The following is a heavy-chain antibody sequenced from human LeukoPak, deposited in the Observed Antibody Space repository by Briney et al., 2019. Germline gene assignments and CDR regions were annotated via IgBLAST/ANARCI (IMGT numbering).Heavy chain of an antibody. J-gene: IGHJ4*02. V-gene: IGHV1-2*02. Sequence: ASVKVSCKASGYTLTDYYMHWVRQAPGQGLEWMGWINPHSGGTNYAQKFQGRVTMTRDTSISTAYVELSRLRSDDKAVYYCARTYCSSTSCYAGFDYWGQGTLVTVSS. CDR1: GYTLTDYY. D-gene: IGHD2-2*01. CDR3: ARTYCSSTSCYAGFDY. CDR2: INPHSGGT.